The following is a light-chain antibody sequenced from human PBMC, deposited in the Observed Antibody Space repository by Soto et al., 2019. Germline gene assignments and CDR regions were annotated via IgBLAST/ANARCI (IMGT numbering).Light chain of an antibody. CDR2: GAS. CDR3: QQSHSTPLT. J-gene: IGKJ4*01. V-gene: IGKV1-39*01. CDR1: LRISKY. Sequence: DIELTQSPSSLSASVGDRVTITCRASLRISKYLNWYQQKPGKAPKLLIYGASTLQSGVPSRFSGSGSGTDFTLTITNLQPEDSATYFCQQSHSTPLTFGGGTKLEI.